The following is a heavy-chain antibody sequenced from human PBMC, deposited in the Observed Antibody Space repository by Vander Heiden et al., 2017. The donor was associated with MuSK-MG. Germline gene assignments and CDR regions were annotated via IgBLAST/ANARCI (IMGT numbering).Heavy chain of an antibody. CDR1: GGSFSGYY. CDR3: ARGYSGYDWGWFDP. D-gene: IGHD5-12*01. CDR2: INHSGST. J-gene: IGHJ5*02. Sequence: QAQLQQWGAGLFKPSETLSLTCAVYGGSFSGYYWSWIRPPPGKGLEWIGEINHSGSTNYKPSLKSRVTISVDTSKNQFSLKLSSVTAADTAVYYCARGYSGYDWGWFDPWGQGTLVTVSS. V-gene: IGHV4-34*01.